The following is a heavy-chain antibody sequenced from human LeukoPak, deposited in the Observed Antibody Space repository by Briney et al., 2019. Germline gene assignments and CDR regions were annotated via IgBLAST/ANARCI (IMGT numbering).Heavy chain of an antibody. J-gene: IGHJ4*02. D-gene: IGHD6-19*01. Sequence: SETPSLTCTVSGGSISSSSYYWGWIRQPPGKGLEWIGSIYYSGSTYYNPSLKSRVTISVDTSKNQFSLKLSSVTAADTAVYYCASSGWYQVVVYWGQGTLVTVSS. CDR1: GGSISSSSYY. CDR3: ASSGWYQVVVY. V-gene: IGHV4-39*07. CDR2: IYYSGST.